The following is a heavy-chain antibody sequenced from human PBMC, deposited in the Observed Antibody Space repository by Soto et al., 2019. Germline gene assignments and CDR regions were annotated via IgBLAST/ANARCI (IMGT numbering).Heavy chain of an antibody. CDR3: AFCQPWLAS. J-gene: IGHJ5*01. Sequence: PSESLSLTSTVSGGSISGGGYHWSWIRQHPGKGLEWIGYISNSGSTYYNPSLESRVTLSLDTSKNQFSLNLSSVPAADPAVYYCAFCQPWLASWVPGPLFPFSS. D-gene: IGHD3-3*01. CDR2: ISNSGST. CDR1: GGSISGGGYH. V-gene: IGHV4-31*03.